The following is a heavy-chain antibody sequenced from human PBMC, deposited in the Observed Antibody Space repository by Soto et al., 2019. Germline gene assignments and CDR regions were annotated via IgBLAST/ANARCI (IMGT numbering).Heavy chain of an antibody. CDR3: ARVPVSHYYDSSGYSYYFDY. CDR2: IYYSGGT. Sequence: SLTCTVSGGSISSGGYYWSWIRQHPGKGLEWIGYIYYSGGTYYNPSLKSRVTISVDTSKNQFSLKLSSVTAADTAVYYCARVPVSHYYDSSGYSYYFDYWGQGTLVTAPQ. CDR1: GGSISSGGYY. V-gene: IGHV4-31*03. J-gene: IGHJ4*02. D-gene: IGHD3-22*01.